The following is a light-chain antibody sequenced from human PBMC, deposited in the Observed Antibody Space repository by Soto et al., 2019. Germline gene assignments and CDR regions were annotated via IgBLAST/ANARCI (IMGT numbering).Light chain of an antibody. CDR3: GTWDDSLTSVV. Sequence: QSVLTQPPSVSAAPGQTVTISCSGSTSNIGSYYVSWFQQFPGTAPKLLIYDDDERPSGIPDRFSGSKSGTSATLGITGLQTGDDADYYCGTWDDSLTSVVFGGGTKVTVL. J-gene: IGLJ2*01. CDR1: TSNIGSYY. CDR2: DDD. V-gene: IGLV1-51*01.